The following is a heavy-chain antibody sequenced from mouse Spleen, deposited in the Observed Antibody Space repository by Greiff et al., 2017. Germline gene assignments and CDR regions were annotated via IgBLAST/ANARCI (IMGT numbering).Heavy chain of an antibody. CDR1: GYTFTSYW. V-gene: IGHV1-69*01. J-gene: IGHJ2*01. Sequence: VQLQQPGAELVMPGASVKLSCKASGYTFTSYWMHWVKQRPGQGLEWIGEIDPSDSYTNYNQKFKGKATLTVDKSSSTAYMQLSSLTSEDSAVYYCARRLDYVDYWGQGTTLTVSS. CDR2: IDPSDSYT. CDR3: ARRLDYVDY. D-gene: IGHD1-2*01.